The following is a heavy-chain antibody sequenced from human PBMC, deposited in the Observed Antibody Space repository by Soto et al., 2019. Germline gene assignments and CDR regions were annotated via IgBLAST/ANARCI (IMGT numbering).Heavy chain of an antibody. CDR2: IIPIFGTA. CDR3: ARGPTYYDFWSGYYDY. J-gene: IGHJ4*02. Sequence: SVKVSCKASGGTFSSYAISWVRQAPGQGLEWMGGIIPIFGTANYAQKFQGRVTITADESTSTAYMELSSLRSEDTAVYYCARGPTYYDFWSGYYDYWGQGTLVTVSS. D-gene: IGHD3-3*01. CDR1: GGTFSSYA. V-gene: IGHV1-69*13.